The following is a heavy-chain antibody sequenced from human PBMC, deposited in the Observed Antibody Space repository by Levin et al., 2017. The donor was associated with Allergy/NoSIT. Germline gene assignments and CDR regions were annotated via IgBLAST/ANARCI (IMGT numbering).Heavy chain of an antibody. J-gene: IGHJ6*02. CDR3: ARAMLSTRLPYYYYGMDV. CDR1: GGSISSGDYY. V-gene: IGHV4-30-4*01. Sequence: SETLSLTCTVSGGSISSGDYYWSWIRQPPGKGLEWIGYIYYSGSTYYNPSLKSRVTISVDTSKNQFSLKLSSVTAADTAVYYCARAMLSTRLPYYYYGMDVWGQGTTVTVSS. D-gene: IGHD2-8*01. CDR2: IYYSGST.